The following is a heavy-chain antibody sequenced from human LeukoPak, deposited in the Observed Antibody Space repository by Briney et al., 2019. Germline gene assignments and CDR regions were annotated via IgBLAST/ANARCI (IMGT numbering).Heavy chain of an antibody. CDR2: IIPIFGTA. V-gene: IGHV1-69*13. Sequence: ASVTVSFKASGGTFSSYAISWVRQAPGQGLEWMGGIIPIFGTANYAQKFQGRVTITADESTGTAYMELSSLRSEDTAVYYCASSPEDGYTDREDYWGQGTLVTVSS. CDR1: GGTFSSYA. J-gene: IGHJ4*02. CDR3: ASSPEDGYTDREDY. D-gene: IGHD5-24*01.